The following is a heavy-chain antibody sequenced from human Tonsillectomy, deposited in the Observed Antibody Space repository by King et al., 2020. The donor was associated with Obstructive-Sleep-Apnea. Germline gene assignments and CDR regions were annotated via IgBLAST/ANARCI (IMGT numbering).Heavy chain of an antibody. J-gene: IGHJ6*02. CDR1: GFTFSSYS. Sequence: VQLVESGGGLVKPGGSLRLSCAASGFTFSSYSMNWVRQAPGKGLEWGSSITSSSSNIYYADSVKGRFTISRDNAKNSLDLQMHSRGAEATAVYYCARKYYDFWSASVTYYYYGMDVWGQGTTVTVSS. D-gene: IGHD3-3*01. CDR2: ITSSSSNI. V-gene: IGHV3-21*01. CDR3: ARKYYDFWSASVTYYYYGMDV.